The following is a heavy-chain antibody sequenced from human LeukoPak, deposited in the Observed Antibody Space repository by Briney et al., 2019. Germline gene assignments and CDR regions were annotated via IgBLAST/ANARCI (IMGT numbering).Heavy chain of an antibody. CDR3: ARDCSGSRCYSRYDY. J-gene: IGHJ4*02. CDR2: INAGNGDT. CDR1: GYTFTSYA. Sequence: ASVKVSCKTSGYTFTSYAIHWVRQAPGQGLEWMGRINAGNGDTKYSQKFQGRVTITRDTSASTAYMEVSSLRSEDTAVYYCARDCSGSRCYSRYDYWGQGTLVTVSS. V-gene: IGHV1-3*01. D-gene: IGHD2-15*01.